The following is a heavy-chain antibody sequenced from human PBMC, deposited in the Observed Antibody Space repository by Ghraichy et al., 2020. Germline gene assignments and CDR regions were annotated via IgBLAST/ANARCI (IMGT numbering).Heavy chain of an antibody. Sequence: GGSLRLSCASSGFTFSNYVMNWVRQAPGKGLEWVSSIRVGAVITEYADSGKGRFTIPRDNSKNTLYLQMNSLRAEDTAVYYCAKGAYYYDSSGYRHFDYWGQGTLVTVSS. CDR2: IRVGAVIT. J-gene: IGHJ4*02. D-gene: IGHD3-22*01. CDR3: AKGAYYYDSSGYRHFDY. CDR1: GFTFSNYV. V-gene: IGHV3-23*01.